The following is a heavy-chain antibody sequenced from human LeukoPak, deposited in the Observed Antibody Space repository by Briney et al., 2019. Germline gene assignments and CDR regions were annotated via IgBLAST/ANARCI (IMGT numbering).Heavy chain of an antibody. CDR1: GFTCSSYA. D-gene: IGHD3-3*01. CDR2: ISYDGGTK. V-gene: IGHV3-30-3*01. J-gene: IGHJ4*02. Sequence: GGSLRLSCAASGFTCSSYAMHWVRQAPGKGLEWVAVISYDGGTKYYADSVKGRFTISRDNSKNTLYLQMNSLRAEDTAVYYCARPEGDFWSGYMKSDYWGQGTLVTVSS. CDR3: ARPEGDFWSGYMKSDY.